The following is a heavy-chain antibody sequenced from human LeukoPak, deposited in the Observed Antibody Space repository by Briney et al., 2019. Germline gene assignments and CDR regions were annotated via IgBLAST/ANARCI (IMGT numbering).Heavy chain of an antibody. V-gene: IGHV3-7*01. Sequence: GGSLRLSCAASGFTFSSYWMSWVRQAPGKGLEWVANIKQDGSEKYYVDSVKGRFTISRDNAKNSLYLQMNSLRAEDTAVYYCVRDDYDFWSGYQRYFEFWGQGTLVTVSS. CDR3: VRDDYDFWSGYQRYFEF. CDR1: GFTFSSYW. CDR2: IKQDGSEK. J-gene: IGHJ4*02. D-gene: IGHD3-3*01.